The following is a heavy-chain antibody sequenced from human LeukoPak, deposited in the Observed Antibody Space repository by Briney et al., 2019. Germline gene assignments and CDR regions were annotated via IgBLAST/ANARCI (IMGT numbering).Heavy chain of an antibody. CDR2: INHSGST. Sequence: SETLSLTCAVYGGSFNGYYWSWIRQPPGKGLDWIGEINHSGSTNYNPSLKSRVTISLGTSNSQFSLKLSSVTAADTAVYYCARAPYLSGGSWGQGTMVTVSS. CDR1: GGSFNGYY. V-gene: IGHV4-34*01. D-gene: IGHD2-15*01. CDR3: ARAPYLSGGS. J-gene: IGHJ3*01.